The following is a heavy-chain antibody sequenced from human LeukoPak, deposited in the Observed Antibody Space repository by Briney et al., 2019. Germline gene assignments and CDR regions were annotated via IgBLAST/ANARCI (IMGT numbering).Heavy chain of an antibody. J-gene: IGHJ4*02. CDR2: IYYSGST. CDR1: GDSISSGGNY. V-gene: IGHV4-31*03. CDR3: ARGYCGGDCYVDY. Sequence: PSQTLSLTCTVSGDSISSGGNYWSWIGQHPGKGLEWIGYIYYSGSTYYNSSLKSRVTMSVDTSKNQFSLRLSSVTAADTAVYYCARGYCGGDCYVDYWGQGTLVTVSS. D-gene: IGHD2-21*02.